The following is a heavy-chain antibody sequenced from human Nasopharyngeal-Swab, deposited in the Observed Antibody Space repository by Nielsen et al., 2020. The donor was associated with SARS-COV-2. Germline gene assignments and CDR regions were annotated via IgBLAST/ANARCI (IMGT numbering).Heavy chain of an antibody. CDR1: GYTFTDYY. CDR2: MNPHNGGT. J-gene: IGHJ3*02. V-gene: IGHV1-2*02. D-gene: IGHD2-15*01. CDR3: ARRGSPRIVDALDI. Sequence: ASVQVSCKPSGYTFTDYYMHWVRQAPGQGLEWMGWMNPHNGGTNYEQKFQGRVTMTRDTSISTGYMELRRLRPDDTGVYYRARRGSPRIVDALDIWGQGTMVTVSS.